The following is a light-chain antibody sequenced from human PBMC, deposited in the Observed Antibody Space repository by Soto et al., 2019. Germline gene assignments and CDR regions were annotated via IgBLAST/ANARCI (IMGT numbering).Light chain of an antibody. Sequence: QSVLTQPASVSGSPGQSITISCTGTSSDVGAYNYVSWYQQHPGEAPKLMIFGVSNRPSGVSNRFSGSKSGNTASLTIPGLQAEDEADYYCSSFSSSSTRYLLGTGTKVTVL. CDR3: SSFSSSSTRYL. CDR2: GVS. V-gene: IGLV2-14*01. J-gene: IGLJ1*01. CDR1: SSDVGAYNY.